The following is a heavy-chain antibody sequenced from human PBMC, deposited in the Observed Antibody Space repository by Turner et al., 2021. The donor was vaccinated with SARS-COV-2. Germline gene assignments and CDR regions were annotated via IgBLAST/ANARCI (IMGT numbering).Heavy chain of an antibody. CDR1: GGSISTTHYS. CDR2: VYYSGST. V-gene: IGHV4-39*01. CDR3: ARHFRSAVAAVPFDF. J-gene: IGHJ4*02. D-gene: IGHD6-19*01. Sequence: QLQLQESGPGVVKPSETLSLTCAVSGGSISTTHYSWGWIRQPPGEGLEWIGIVYYSGSTYYNPSLKSRVIISVDTSNNQLSLKLSSVTAADTAVYYCARHFRSAVAAVPFDFWGQGTLVTVSS.